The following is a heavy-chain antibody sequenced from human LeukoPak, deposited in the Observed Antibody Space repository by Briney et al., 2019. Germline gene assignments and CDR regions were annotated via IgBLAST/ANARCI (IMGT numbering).Heavy chain of an antibody. J-gene: IGHJ5*02. CDR1: GFTFSSYS. CDR2: ISSSSSTI. CDR3: ARDPDSVTIFGVVSGWFDP. D-gene: IGHD3-3*01. V-gene: IGHV3-48*01. Sequence: PGGSLRLSCAASGFTFSSYSMNWVRQAPGQGLEWVSYISSSSSTIYYADSVKGRFTISRDNAKNSLYLQMNSLRAEDTAVYYCARDPDSVTIFGVVSGWFDPWGQGTLVTVSS.